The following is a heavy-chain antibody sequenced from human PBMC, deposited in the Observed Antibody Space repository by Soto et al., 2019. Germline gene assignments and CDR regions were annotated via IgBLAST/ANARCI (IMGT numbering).Heavy chain of an antibody. CDR1: GFTINNNY. CDR2: LYRNGSA. V-gene: IGHV3-53*01. J-gene: IGHJ4*02. Sequence: ASLLLSCAASGFTINNNYMTWVRQAPGKGLEWVSVLYRNGSAYYSDSVRGRFSISRDNSKKTLYLQMGRLRAEDTAVYFCTSGLVPITYWGQGTLVTVSS. D-gene: IGHD1-20*01. CDR3: TSGLVPITY.